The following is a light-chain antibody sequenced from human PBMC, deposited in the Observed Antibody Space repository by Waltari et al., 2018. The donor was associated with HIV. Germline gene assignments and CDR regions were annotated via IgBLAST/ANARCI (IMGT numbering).Light chain of an antibody. CDR3: GAYTGSGNLGL. Sequence: QSALTQPASASGSPGQSITISCTGTSNDIGRYEYVSWYQQHPVKPPKLIIYNVNRRPTGVSDRFSGSSSGNTASLTISGLQPEDEADYYCGAYTGSGNLGLFGGGTKLTVL. V-gene: IGLV2-14*03. J-gene: IGLJ2*01. CDR1: SNDIGRYEY. CDR2: NVN.